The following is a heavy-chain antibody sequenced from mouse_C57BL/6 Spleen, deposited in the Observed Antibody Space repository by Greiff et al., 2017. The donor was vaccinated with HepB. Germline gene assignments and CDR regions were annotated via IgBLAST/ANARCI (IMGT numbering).Heavy chain of an antibody. V-gene: IGHV1-50*01. J-gene: IGHJ3*01. Sequence: QVQLQQSGAELVKPGASVKLSCKASGYTFTSYWMQWVKQRPGQGLEWIGEIDPSDSYTNYNQKFKGKATLTVDTSSSTAYMQLSSLTSEDSAVYYCARFNDYGAWFADWGQGTLVTVSA. D-gene: IGHD2-4*01. CDR3: ARFNDYGAWFAD. CDR1: GYTFTSYW. CDR2: IDPSDSYT.